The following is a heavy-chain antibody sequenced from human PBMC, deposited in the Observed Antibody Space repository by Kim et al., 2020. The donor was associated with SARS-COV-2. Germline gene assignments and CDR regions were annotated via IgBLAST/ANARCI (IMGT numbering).Heavy chain of an antibody. D-gene: IGHD3-22*01. Sequence: GGSLRLSCAASGFTFSSYGMHWVRQAPGKGLEWVAVISYDGSNKYYADSVKGRFTISRDNSKNTLYLQMNSLRAEDTAVYYCATRMIGNDTDDYCGQGTL. CDR3: ATRMIGNDTDDY. CDR1: GFTFSSYG. CDR2: ISYDGSNK. J-gene: IGHJ4*02. V-gene: IGHV3-30*03.